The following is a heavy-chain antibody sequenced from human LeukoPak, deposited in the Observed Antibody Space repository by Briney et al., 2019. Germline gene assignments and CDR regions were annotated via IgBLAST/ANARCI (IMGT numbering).Heavy chain of an antibody. CDR3: RKNHIQRSPREGPFHNPKKHFQKPADPQKDRPKAEDTAVYYCARDTDSSGYYGGSHY. V-gene: IGHV3-66*02. CDR2: IYSDSST. CDR1: GFTVSTNY. D-gene: IGHD3-10*01. J-gene: IGHJ4*02. Sequence: PGGSLRLSCAASGFTVSTNYMSWVRQAPGKGLEWVSVIYSDSSTYYADSVKGRFTISRDNSKNTLYLQMNSLRAEERLVNYWRKNHIQRSPREGPFHNPKKHFQKPADPQKDRPKAEDTAVYYCARDTDSSGYYGGSHYWGQGTLVTVSS.